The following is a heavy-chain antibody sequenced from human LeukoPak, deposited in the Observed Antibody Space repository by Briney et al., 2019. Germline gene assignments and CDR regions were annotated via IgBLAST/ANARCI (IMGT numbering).Heavy chain of an antibody. J-gene: IGHJ4*02. V-gene: IGHV1-2*06. Sequence: ASVKVSCKASRYTFTGYYMHWVRQAPGQGLEWMGRINPNSGGTNYAQKFQGRLTMTRDTSISTVYMELSRLRSDDTAVYYCARGVRSWYFNSWGQGTLVTVSS. CDR2: INPNSGGT. CDR3: ARGVRSWYFNS. D-gene: IGHD6-13*01. CDR1: RYTFTGYY.